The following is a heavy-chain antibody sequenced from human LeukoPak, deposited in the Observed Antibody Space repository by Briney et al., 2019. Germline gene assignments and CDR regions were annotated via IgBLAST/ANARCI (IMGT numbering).Heavy chain of an antibody. Sequence: SVKVSCKASGGTFSSYAISWVRQAPGQGLEWMGGIIPIFGTANYAQKFQGRVTITADESTSTAYMELSSLRSEDTAVYYCARAHSTMVRGVIIFEYGMDVWGQGTTVTVSS. J-gene: IGHJ6*02. CDR3: ARAHSTMVRGVIIFEYGMDV. CDR2: IIPIFGTA. CDR1: GGTFSSYA. D-gene: IGHD3-10*01. V-gene: IGHV1-69*13.